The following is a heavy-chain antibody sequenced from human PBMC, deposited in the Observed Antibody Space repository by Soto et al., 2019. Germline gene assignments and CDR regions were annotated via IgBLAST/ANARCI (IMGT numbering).Heavy chain of an antibody. Sequence: PSETLSLTCTVSGGSISSYYWSWIRQPPGKGLEWIGYIYYSGSTNYNPSLKSRVTISVDTSKNQFSLKLSSATAADTAVYYCARGPSSSYNYYFYYWGQGTLVTVSS. V-gene: IGHV4-59*01. CDR2: IYYSGST. CDR3: ARGPSSSYNYYFYY. CDR1: GGSISSYY. D-gene: IGHD6-13*01. J-gene: IGHJ4*02.